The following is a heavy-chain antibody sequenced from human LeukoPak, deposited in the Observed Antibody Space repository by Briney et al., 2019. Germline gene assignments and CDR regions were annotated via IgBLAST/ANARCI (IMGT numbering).Heavy chain of an antibody. CDR2: ISYDGSNK. CDR1: GFTFSSYA. Sequence: GGSLRLSCAASGFTFSSYAMHWVCQAPGKGLEWVAVISYDGSNKYYADSVKGRFTISRDNSKNTLYLQMNSLRAEDTAVYYCARDADSGYDYWGQGTLVTVSS. D-gene: IGHD5-12*01. CDR3: ARDADSGYDY. J-gene: IGHJ4*02. V-gene: IGHV3-30-3*01.